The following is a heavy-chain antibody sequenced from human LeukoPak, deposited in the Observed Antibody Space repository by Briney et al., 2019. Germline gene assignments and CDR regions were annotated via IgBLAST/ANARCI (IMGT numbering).Heavy chain of an antibody. CDR3: ARAIENSGYDFDY. V-gene: IGHV1-69*13. CDR2: IIPIFGTA. Sequence: GASVKVSCKASGGTSSSYAISWVRQAPGQGLEWMGGIIPIFGTANYAQKFQGRVTITADESTSTAYMELSSLRSEDTAVYYCARAIENSGYDFDYWGQGTLVAVSS. D-gene: IGHD5-12*01. CDR1: GGTSSSYA. J-gene: IGHJ4*02.